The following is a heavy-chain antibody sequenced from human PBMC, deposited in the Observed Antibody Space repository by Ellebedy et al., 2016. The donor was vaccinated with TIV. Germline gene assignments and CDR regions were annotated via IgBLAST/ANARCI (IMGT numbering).Heavy chain of an antibody. D-gene: IGHD6-13*01. J-gene: IGHJ4*02. CDR1: GFTLSSYS. Sequence: GGSLRLSXAASGFTLSSYSMNWVRQAPGKGLEWVSYISSSSSTIYYADSVKGRFTISRDNAKNSLYLQMNSLRDEDTAVYYCARDRGAAADPFFDYWGQGTLVTVSS. V-gene: IGHV3-48*02. CDR2: ISSSSSTI. CDR3: ARDRGAAADPFFDY.